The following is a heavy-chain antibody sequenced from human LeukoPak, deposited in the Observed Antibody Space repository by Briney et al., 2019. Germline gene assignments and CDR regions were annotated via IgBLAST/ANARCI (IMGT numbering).Heavy chain of an antibody. Sequence: SETLSLTCAVYGGSFSGYYWSWIRQPPGKGLEWIGEINHSGSTNYNPSLKSRVTISVDTSKNQFSLKLSSLTAADTAVYYCARRRYSSGWYYFDYWGQGTLVTVSS. V-gene: IGHV4-34*01. J-gene: IGHJ4*02. CDR3: ARRRYSSGWYYFDY. CDR2: INHSGST. D-gene: IGHD6-19*01. CDR1: GGSFSGYY.